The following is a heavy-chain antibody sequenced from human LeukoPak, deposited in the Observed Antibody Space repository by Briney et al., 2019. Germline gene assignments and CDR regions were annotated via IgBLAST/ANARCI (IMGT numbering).Heavy chain of an antibody. J-gene: IGHJ4*02. Sequence: ASVKVSCKASGYTFTSYAISWVRQAPGQGLEWMGWISVYNGNTNYAQKLQGRVTVTTDTSTSTAYMELRSLTSDYTAVYYCARVEEVRGGITSFDYWGQGTLVTVSS. CDR1: GYTFTSYA. CDR3: ARVEEVRGGITSFDY. D-gene: IGHD3-10*01. V-gene: IGHV1-18*01. CDR2: ISVYNGNT.